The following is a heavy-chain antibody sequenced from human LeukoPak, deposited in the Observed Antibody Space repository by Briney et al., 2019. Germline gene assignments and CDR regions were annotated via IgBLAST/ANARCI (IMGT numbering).Heavy chain of an antibody. CDR3: ARERVVTATDAFDI. D-gene: IGHD2-21*02. CDR1: GFTFSSYG. J-gene: IGHJ3*02. V-gene: IGHV3-33*01. Sequence: GRSLRLSCAASGFTFSSYGMHWVRQAPGKGLEWVAVIWYDGSNKYYAGSVKGRFTISRDNSKNTLYLQMNSLRAEDTAVYYCARERVVTATDAFDIWGQGTMVTVSS. CDR2: IWYDGSNK.